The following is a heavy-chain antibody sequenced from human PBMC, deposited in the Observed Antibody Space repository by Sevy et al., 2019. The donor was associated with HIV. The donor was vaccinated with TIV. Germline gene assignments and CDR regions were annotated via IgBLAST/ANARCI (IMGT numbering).Heavy chain of an antibody. CDR3: ARRGMATIAGWYFDY. CDR1: GGSISSSSYY. CDR2: IYYSGST. D-gene: IGHD5-12*01. J-gene: IGHJ4*02. Sequence: SETLSLTCTVSGGSISSSSYYWGWIRQPPGKGLEWIGSIYYSGSTYYTPSLKSRVTISVDTSKNQFSLKLSSVTAADTAVYYCARRGMATIAGWYFDYWGQGTLVTVSS. V-gene: IGHV4-39*01.